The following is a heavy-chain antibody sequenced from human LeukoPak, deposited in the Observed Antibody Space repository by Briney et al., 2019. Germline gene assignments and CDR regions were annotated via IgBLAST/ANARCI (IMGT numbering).Heavy chain of an antibody. CDR3: ARPPGGILDCSSTSCYGPPGNYYYYGMDV. V-gene: IGHV1-69*13. CDR1: GGTFSSYA. J-gene: IGHJ6*04. Sequence: SVKVSCKASGGTFSSYAISWVRQAPGQGLEWMGGIIPIFGTANYAQKFQGRVTITADESTSTAYMELSSLRSEDTAVYYRARPPGGILDCSSTSCYGPPGNYYYYGMDVWGKGTTVTVSS. CDR2: IIPIFGTA. D-gene: IGHD2-2*01.